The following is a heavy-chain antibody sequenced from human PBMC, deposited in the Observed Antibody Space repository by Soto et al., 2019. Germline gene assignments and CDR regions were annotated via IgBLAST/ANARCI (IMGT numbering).Heavy chain of an antibody. V-gene: IGHV1-46*01. Sequence: ASVKVSCKASGYTFTSYYMHWVRQAPGQGLEWMGIINPSGGSTSYAQKFQGRVTMTRDTSTSTVYMELSSLRSEDTAVYYCARDRSSSDSSGYYFELGLWGQGTLVTVSS. J-gene: IGHJ4*02. D-gene: IGHD3-22*01. CDR3: ARDRSSSDSSGYYFELGL. CDR2: INPSGGST. CDR1: GYTFTSYY.